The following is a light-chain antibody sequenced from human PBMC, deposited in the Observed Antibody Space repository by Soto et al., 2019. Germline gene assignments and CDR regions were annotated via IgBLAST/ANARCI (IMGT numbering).Light chain of an antibody. CDR3: QQSGSSPLA. Sequence: EIVLTQSPGTLSLSPGERATLSCRASQSVGTNYLVWYQQKPGQPPRFLMYDVSTRATGIPDRFSGSGSGTDFTLTISRLEPEHFAVYYCQQSGSSPLALGGGTKVEIK. J-gene: IGKJ4*01. CDR1: QSVGTNY. CDR2: DVS. V-gene: IGKV3-20*01.